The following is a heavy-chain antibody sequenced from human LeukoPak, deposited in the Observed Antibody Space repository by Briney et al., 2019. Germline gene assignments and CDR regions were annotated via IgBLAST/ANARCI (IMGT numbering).Heavy chain of an antibody. CDR1: GGTFSSYT. Sequence: SVKVSCKASGGTFSSYTISWVRQAPGQGLDWMGRIIPVLGIANYAQKFQGRLTITAVKSTSTAYMELSSLRSEDTAVYYCARVIYGDYIDYWGQGTLVTVSS. CDR3: ARVIYGDYIDY. CDR2: IIPVLGIA. D-gene: IGHD4-17*01. V-gene: IGHV1-69*02. J-gene: IGHJ4*02.